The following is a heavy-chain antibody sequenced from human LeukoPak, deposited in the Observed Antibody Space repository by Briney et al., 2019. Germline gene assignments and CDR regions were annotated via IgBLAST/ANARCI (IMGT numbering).Heavy chain of an antibody. CDR3: AKDSSGWIDY. V-gene: IGHV3-9*01. J-gene: IGHJ4*02. Sequence: PGGSLRLSCAASGFTFSSYDMHWVRQAPGKGLEWVSGISWNSGSIGYADSVKGRFTISRDNAKNSLYLQMNSLRAEDTALYYCAKDSSGWIDYWGQGTLVTVSS. CDR2: ISWNSGSI. CDR1: GFTFSSYD. D-gene: IGHD6-19*01.